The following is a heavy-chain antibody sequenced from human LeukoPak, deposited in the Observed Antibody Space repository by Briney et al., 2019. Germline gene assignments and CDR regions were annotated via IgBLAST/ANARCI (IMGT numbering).Heavy chain of an antibody. V-gene: IGHV3-30*18. D-gene: IGHD6-19*01. J-gene: IGHJ5*02. CDR1: GFTFSSYG. CDR3: AKSGAVAGSNWFDP. CDR2: ISYDGSNK. Sequence: GRSLRLSCAASGFTFSSYGMHWVRQAPGKGLEWVAVISYDGSNKYYADSVKGRFIISRDNSKNTLYLQMNSLRAEDTAVYYCAKSGAVAGSNWFDPWGQGTLVTVSS.